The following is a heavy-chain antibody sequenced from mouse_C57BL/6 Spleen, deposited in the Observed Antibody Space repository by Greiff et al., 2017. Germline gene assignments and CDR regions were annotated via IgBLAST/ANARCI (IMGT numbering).Heavy chain of an antibody. D-gene: IGHD2-3*01. J-gene: IGHJ2*01. CDR2: IRSKSNNYAT. Sequence: EVQLVESGGGLVQPKGSLKLSCAASGFSFNTYAMNWVRQAPGKGLEWVARIRSKSNNYATYYADSVKDRFTISRDDSESMLYLQMNNLKTEDTAMYYCVRQGIYDGYPYYFDYWGQGTTLTVSS. CDR1: GFSFNTYA. CDR3: VRQGIYDGYPYYFDY. V-gene: IGHV10-1*01.